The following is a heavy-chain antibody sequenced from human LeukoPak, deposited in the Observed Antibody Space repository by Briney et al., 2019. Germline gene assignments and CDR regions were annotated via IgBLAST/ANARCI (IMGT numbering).Heavy chain of an antibody. J-gene: IGHJ4*02. V-gene: IGHV4-39*01. CDR2: IYYSGST. D-gene: IGHD3-22*01. Sequence: SETLSLTCTVSGGFISSSSYYWGWIRQPPGKGLEWIGSIYYSGSTYYNPSLKSRVTISVDTSKNQFSLKLSSVTAADTAVYYCARLVIYSSGFIKGFDYWGQGTLVTVSS. CDR3: ARLVIYSSGFIKGFDY. CDR1: GGFISSSSYY.